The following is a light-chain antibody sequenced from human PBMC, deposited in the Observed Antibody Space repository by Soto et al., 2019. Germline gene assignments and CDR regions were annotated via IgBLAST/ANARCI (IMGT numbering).Light chain of an antibody. J-gene: IGLJ1*01. CDR1: SSNIGSRT. Sequence: QAVVTQAPSVSGTPGQRVTIACSGSSSNIGSRTVSWYQHPPGTAPKLLIFNNDQRPSGVPERFSGSKSGSSASLAVSGLQSEDEADYFCAAWDDSLNAYVFGSGTKLTVL. V-gene: IGLV1-44*01. CDR2: NND. CDR3: AAWDDSLNAYV.